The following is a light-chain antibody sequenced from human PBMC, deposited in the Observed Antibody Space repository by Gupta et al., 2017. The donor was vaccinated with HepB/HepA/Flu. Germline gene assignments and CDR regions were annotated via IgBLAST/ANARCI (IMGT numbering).Light chain of an antibody. V-gene: IGKV3-15*01. CDR1: QSVGRN. CDR3: HQYNNWPPWT. J-gene: IGKJ1*01. Sequence: VVLTQSPASLSVSPGERATLSCRASQSVGRNLAWYQQKPGQSPRLLIYGTSTRDSGVPDRFSGSGYGTEFTLTINSRQSEDFAVYYCHQYNNWPPWTFGQGTKVEVK. CDR2: GTS.